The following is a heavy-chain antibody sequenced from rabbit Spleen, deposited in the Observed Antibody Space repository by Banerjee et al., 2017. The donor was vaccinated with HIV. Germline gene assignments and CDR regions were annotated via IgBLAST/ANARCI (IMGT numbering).Heavy chain of an antibody. V-gene: IGHV1S45*01. CDR3: ARDGYTNNKYAAYM. J-gene: IGHJ6*01. Sequence: QELLVESGGDLVKPGASLTLTCKASGFDFSRSDWICWVRQAPGKGLEWIACIYPDYGNTDYASWVNGRFTISKTSSTTVTLQMTSLTAADAATYFCARDGYTNNKYAAYMWGPGTLVTVS. CDR2: IYPDYGNT. CDR1: GFDFSRSDW. D-gene: IGHD1-1*01.